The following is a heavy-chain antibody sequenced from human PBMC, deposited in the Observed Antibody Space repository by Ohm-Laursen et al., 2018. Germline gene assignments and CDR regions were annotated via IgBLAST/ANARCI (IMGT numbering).Heavy chain of an antibody. D-gene: IGHD5-12*01. J-gene: IGHJ4*02. CDR3: ATILVATREVDY. Sequence: SLRLSCAASGFTFSKYWMTWVRQAPGKGLEWVANIKEDGSDKYYVESVKGRFTVSRDNAKNSLYLQMNSLRVEDTAVYYCATILVATREVDYWGQGTLVTVSS. CDR2: IKEDGSDK. CDR1: GFTFSKYW. V-gene: IGHV3-7*01.